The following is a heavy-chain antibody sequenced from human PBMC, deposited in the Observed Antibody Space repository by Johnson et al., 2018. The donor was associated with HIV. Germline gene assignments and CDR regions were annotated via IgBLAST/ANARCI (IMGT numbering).Heavy chain of an antibody. Sequence: VQLVESGGGLVRPGGSLRLSCAASGFPFSSYWMSWFRQAPGKGLEWLSVIYSGGSTYYADSVTGRITISRDNSQTKLYLQMNSLRAEDTAVHYCVKGGYCTGGVCYRSVFREDDAFDIWGQGTMVTVSS. V-gene: IGHV3-23*03. CDR2: IYSGGST. CDR1: GFPFSSYW. J-gene: IGHJ3*02. CDR3: VKGGYCTGGVCYRSVFREDDAFDI. D-gene: IGHD2-8*02.